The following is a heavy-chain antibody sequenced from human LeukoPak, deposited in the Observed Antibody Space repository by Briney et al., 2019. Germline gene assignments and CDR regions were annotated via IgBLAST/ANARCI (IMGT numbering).Heavy chain of an antibody. CDR2: IYYSGST. CDR1: VGSISSYY. V-gene: IGHV4-59*01. Sequence: SETLSLTCTVSVGSISSYYWSWIRQPPWKGLEWIGYIYYSGSTNYNPSLKSRVTISVDTSKNQFSLKLSSVTAADTAVYYCARNGDGSGWSDYWGQGTLVTVSS. CDR3: ARNGDGSGWSDY. J-gene: IGHJ4*02. D-gene: IGHD6-19*01.